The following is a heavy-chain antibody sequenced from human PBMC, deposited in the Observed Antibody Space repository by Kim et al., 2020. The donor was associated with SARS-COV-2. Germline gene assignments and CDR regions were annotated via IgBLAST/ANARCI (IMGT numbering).Heavy chain of an antibody. Sequence: GGSLRLSCAASGFTFSSYAMHWVRQAPGKGLEWVAVISYDGSNKYYVDSVKGRFTISRDNSKNTLYLQMNSLRAEDTAVYYCARDWGYSNYNWFDPWGQGTLVTVSS. CDR3: ARDWGYSNYNWFDP. D-gene: IGHD4-4*01. V-gene: IGHV3-30*04. CDR1: GFTFSSYA. CDR2: ISYDGSNK. J-gene: IGHJ5*02.